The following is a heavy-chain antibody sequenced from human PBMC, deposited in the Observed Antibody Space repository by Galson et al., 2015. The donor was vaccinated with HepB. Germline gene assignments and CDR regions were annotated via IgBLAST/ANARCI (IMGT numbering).Heavy chain of an antibody. Sequence: SVKVSCKASGYTFTGYYMHWVRQAPGQGLEWMGWINPNSGGTNYAQKFQGWVTMTRDTSISTAHMELSRLRSDDTAVYYCARSLGTTVTTWSLPTDAFDIWGQGTMVTVSS. V-gene: IGHV1-2*04. CDR1: GYTFTGYY. CDR3: ARSLGTTVTTWSLPTDAFDI. J-gene: IGHJ3*02. CDR2: INPNSGGT. D-gene: IGHD4-17*01.